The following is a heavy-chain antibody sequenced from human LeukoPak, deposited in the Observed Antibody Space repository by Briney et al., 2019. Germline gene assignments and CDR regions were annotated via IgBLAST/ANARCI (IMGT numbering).Heavy chain of an antibody. Sequence: GGSLRLSFAASGFTFISYAMSWVRQAPGKVLKWVSAIIDIASNTYYADSVNGRFTISRDNSKNTLYLQMNSLRAEDTAVYYCAKSGTPTLRLILVRGVIDLDFWGQGTLVTVSS. D-gene: IGHD3-10*01. J-gene: IGHJ4*02. V-gene: IGHV3-23*01. CDR3: AKSGTPTLRLILVRGVIDLDF. CDR1: GFTFISYA. CDR2: IIDIASNT.